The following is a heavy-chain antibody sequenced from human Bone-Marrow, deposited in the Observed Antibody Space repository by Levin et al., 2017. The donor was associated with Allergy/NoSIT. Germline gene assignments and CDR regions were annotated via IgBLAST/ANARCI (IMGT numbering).Heavy chain of an antibody. CDR3: ATGLGSYKIYFAS. V-gene: IGHV4-30-4*01. CDR2: IYYSGST. Sequence: ASETLSLTCTVSGGSISNGNYYWSWIRQPPGKGLEWIGYIYYSGSTYYNPSLKSRLTISVDTSKNQFSLNLTSVTAADTAVYYCATGLGSYKIYFASWGQGTLVPVSS. CDR1: GGSISNGNYY. D-gene: IGHD3-10*01. J-gene: IGHJ4*02.